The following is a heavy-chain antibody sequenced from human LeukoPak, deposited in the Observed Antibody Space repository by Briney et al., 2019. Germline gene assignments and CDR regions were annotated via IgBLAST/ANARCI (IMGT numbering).Heavy chain of an antibody. D-gene: IGHD4-17*01. V-gene: IGHV3-23*01. CDR3: AKDPAPYGDYPGRWFDP. CDR2: ISGSGGST. CDR1: GITFRDAW. Sequence: TGGSLRLSCVVSGITFRDAWMSWVRQAPGKGLEWVSAISGSGGSTYYADSVKGRFTISRDNSKNTLYLQMNSLRAEDTAVYYCAKDPAPYGDYPGRWFDPWGQGTLVTVSS. J-gene: IGHJ5*02.